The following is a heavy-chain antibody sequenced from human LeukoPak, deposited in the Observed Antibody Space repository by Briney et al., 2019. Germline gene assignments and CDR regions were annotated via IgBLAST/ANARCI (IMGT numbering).Heavy chain of an antibody. D-gene: IGHD3-9*01. J-gene: IGHJ4*02. CDR2: ISSSSSYI. V-gene: IGHV3-21*01. CDR3: ARSFDFEWACTDY. CDR1: GFTFSSYS. Sequence: GGSLRLSCAASGFTFSSYSMNWVRQAPGKELEWVSSISSSSSYIYYADSVKGRFTISRDNAKNSLYLQMNSLRAEDTAVYYCARSFDFEWACTDYWGQGTLVTVSS.